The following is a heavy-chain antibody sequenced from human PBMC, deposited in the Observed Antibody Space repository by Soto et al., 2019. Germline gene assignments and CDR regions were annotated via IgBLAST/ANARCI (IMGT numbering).Heavy chain of an antibody. J-gene: IGHJ6*02. D-gene: IGHD4-17*01. CDR3: ARNPTVTTAYYYYGMDV. V-gene: IGHV4-34*01. CDR2: INHSGST. Sequence: PSETLSLTCAVYGGSFSGYYWSWIRQPPGKGLEWIGEINHSGSTNYNPSLKSRVTISVDTSKNQFSLKLSSVTAADTAVYYCARNPTVTTAYYYYGMDVWGQGTTVTVSS. CDR1: GGSFSGYY.